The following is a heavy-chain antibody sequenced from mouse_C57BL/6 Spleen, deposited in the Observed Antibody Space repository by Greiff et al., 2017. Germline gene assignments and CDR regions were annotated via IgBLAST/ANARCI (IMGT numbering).Heavy chain of an antibody. Sequence: VQLQQSGPELVKPGASVKISCKASGYSFTSYYIHWVKQRPGQGLEWIGWIYPGSGNTKYNEKFKGKATLTADTSASTAYMQLSSLTSEDSAVYYCARVFYYYGSSYVYAMDYWGQGTSVTVSS. CDR2: IYPGSGNT. D-gene: IGHD1-1*01. CDR1: GYSFTSYY. CDR3: ARVFYYYGSSYVYAMDY. J-gene: IGHJ4*01. V-gene: IGHV1-66*01.